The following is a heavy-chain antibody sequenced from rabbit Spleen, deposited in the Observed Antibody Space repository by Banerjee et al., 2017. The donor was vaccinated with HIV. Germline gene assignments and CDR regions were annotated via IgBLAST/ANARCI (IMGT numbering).Heavy chain of an antibody. CDR3: ARDSVPGGGYGEFNL. CDR2: IGTGSGTT. Sequence: QEQLKETGGGLVQPGGSLTLSCKASGFDFTSDYMSWVRQAPGKGLEWIGCIGTGSGTTWFANWAKGRFTISKTSSTTVTLQMTSLTAADTATYFCARDSVPGGGYGEFNLWGPGTLVTVS. D-gene: IGHD3-1*01. J-gene: IGHJ4*01. CDR1: GFDFTSDYM. V-gene: IGHV1S45*01.